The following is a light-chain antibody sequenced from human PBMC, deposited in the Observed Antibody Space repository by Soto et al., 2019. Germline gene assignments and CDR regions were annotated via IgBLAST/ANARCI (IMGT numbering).Light chain of an antibody. CDR3: MHALQSLP. Sequence: DIVMTQSPLSLPVTPGEPASISCRSSQSLLHSNGYNYLDWYLQKPGQSPQLLIYLGSNRSSGVPDRFSGSGSGSDFTLKISRVEAEDVGVYYCMHALQSLPFGPGTKVDIK. CDR2: LGS. J-gene: IGKJ3*01. CDR1: QSLLHSNGYNY. V-gene: IGKV2-28*01.